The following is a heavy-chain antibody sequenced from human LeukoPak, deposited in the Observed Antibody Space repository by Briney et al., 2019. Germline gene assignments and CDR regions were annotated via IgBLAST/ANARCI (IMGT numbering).Heavy chain of an antibody. D-gene: IGHD5-18*01. CDR3: ARGQRGARREYSYGDAPVYFDY. Sequence: PSETLSLTCAVYGGSFSGYYWSWIRQPPGKGLEWIGEINHSGSTNYNPSLKSRVTISVDTSKNQFSLKLSSVTAADTAVYYCARGQRGARREYSYGDAPVYFDYWGQGTLVTVSS. CDR1: GGSFSGYY. V-gene: IGHV4-34*01. CDR2: INHSGST. J-gene: IGHJ4*02.